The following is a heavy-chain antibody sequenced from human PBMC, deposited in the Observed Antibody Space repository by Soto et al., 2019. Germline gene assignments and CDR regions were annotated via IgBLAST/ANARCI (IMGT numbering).Heavy chain of an antibody. CDR3: ARNHAGYSSGWDFDY. CDR2: IYYSGST. D-gene: IGHD6-19*01. J-gene: IGHJ4*02. CDR1: GGSISSYY. V-gene: IGHV4-59*01. Sequence: QVQLQESGPGLVKPSETLSLTCTVSGGSISSYYWSWIRQPPGKGLEWIGYIYYSGSTNYNPSLKSRVTISVDTSKNQFSLKLSSVTAADTAVYYCARNHAGYSSGWDFDYWGQGTLVTVSS.